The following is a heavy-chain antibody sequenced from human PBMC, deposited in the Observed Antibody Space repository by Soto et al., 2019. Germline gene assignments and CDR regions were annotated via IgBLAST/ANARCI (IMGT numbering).Heavy chain of an antibody. J-gene: IGHJ4*02. CDR3: ARRGSGSSYAY. CDR2: ISGSGGRT. V-gene: IGHV3-23*01. Sequence: EGQLLESGGGLVQPGGSLRLSCAASGFTFGSYAMRWVRQAPVKGGEWVSAISGSGGRTYYTDSGQGRFPISRDNSKNTMYLQMHSLRAEDTAVYYCARRGSGSSYAYWGQGTLVSGSS. CDR1: GFTFGSYA. D-gene: IGHD1-26*01.